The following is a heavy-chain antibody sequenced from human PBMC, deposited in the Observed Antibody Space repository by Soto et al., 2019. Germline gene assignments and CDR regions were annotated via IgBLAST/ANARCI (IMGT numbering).Heavy chain of an antibody. CDR1: GGSFRGYY. CDR3: ARGRRVGGWFDAFDI. D-gene: IGHD1-26*01. J-gene: IGHJ3*02. Sequence: QVQLQQWGAGLLKPSATLSLTCAVYGGSFRGYYWSWFRQPPGKGLEWMGEINHSGSTNYNPSHKSRVTISVDTSKNQYYLKRSYVTAADTAVYYCARGRRVGGWFDAFDIWGQGTMVTVSS. CDR2: INHSGST. V-gene: IGHV4-34*01.